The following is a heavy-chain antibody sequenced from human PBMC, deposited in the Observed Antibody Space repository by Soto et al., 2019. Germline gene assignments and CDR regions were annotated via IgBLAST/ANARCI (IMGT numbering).Heavy chain of an antibody. CDR2: IIPIFGTA. V-gene: IGHV1-69*06. CDR3: ARPPPYSSSWWYFDY. J-gene: IGHJ4*02. D-gene: IGHD6-13*01. Sequence: GASVKVSCKASGGTFSSYAISWVRQAPGQGLEWMGGIIPIFGTANYAQKFQGRVTITADKSTSTAYMELSSLRSEDTAVYYCARPPPYSSSWWYFDYWGQGTLVTVSS. CDR1: GGTFSSYA.